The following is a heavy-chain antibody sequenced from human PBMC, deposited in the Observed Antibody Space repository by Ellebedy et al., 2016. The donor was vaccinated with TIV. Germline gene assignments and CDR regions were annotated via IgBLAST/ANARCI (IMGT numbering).Heavy chain of an antibody. CDR3: ARAPLSGVCYGMDV. J-gene: IGHJ6*02. CDR2: INPGGGGT. CDR1: GYTFTNYY. Sequence: AASVKVSCKASGYTFTNYYMNWVRQAPGQGLEWMGIINPGGGGTSYAQKFQGSVTMTRDTSTSTVYMELSSLSSEDTALYYCARAPLSGVCYGMDVWGQGTTVTVSS. V-gene: IGHV1-46*01. D-gene: IGHD3-16*02.